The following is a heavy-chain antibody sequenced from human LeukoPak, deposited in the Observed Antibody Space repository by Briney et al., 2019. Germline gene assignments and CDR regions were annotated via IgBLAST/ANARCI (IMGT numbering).Heavy chain of an antibody. D-gene: IGHD3-9*01. J-gene: IGHJ4*02. CDR2: IYTSGST. CDR1: GGSISSYY. V-gene: IGHV4-4*07. CDR3: ASGLRYFDWLLNY. Sequence: SETLSLTCTVSGGSISSYYWGRIRQPAGKGLEWIGRIYTSGSTNYNPSLKGRVTMSVDTSKNQFSLKLSSVTAADTAVYYCASGLRYFDWLLNYWGQGTLVTVSS.